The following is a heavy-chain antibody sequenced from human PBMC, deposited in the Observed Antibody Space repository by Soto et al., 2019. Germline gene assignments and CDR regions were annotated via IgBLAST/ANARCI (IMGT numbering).Heavy chain of an antibody. D-gene: IGHD6-13*01. V-gene: IGHV3-23*01. J-gene: IGHJ4*02. CDR3: AYSSTPFDY. CDR2: ISGSGGST. CDR1: ELTISSYS. Sequence: GGSMIHSNASSELTISSYSMILIRQAPGKGLEWVSAISGSGGSTYYADSVKGRFTISRDNSKNTLYLQMNSLRAEDTAVYYCAYSSTPFDYWGQGTQVTVSS.